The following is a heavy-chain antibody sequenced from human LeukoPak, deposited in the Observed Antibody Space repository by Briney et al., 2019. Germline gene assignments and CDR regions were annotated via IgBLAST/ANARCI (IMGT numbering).Heavy chain of an antibody. CDR2: ISAYNGNT. J-gene: IGHJ3*02. V-gene: IGHV1-18*01. CDR1: GYTFTSYG. CDR3: AREAGIVVVPAAIGDDAFDI. Sequence: ASVKVSCKASGYTFTSYGISWVRQAPGQGLEWMGWISAYNGNTNYAQKLQGRVTMTTDTSTSTAYMELRSLRSDDTAVYYCAREAGIVVVPAAIGDDAFDIWGQGTMVTVSS. D-gene: IGHD2-2*02.